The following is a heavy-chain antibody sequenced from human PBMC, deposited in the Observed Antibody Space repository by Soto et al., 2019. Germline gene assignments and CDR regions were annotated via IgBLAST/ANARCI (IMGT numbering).Heavy chain of an antibody. CDR3: ARGITSGDSTYYFDY. CDR1: GYTFTSHD. Sequence: ASVKVSCKASGYTFTSHDINWVRQATGQGLEWMGWVNPNSGYTGYAQEFQGRVTMTRDTSTGTAYLELSSLRSDDAAMYYCARGITSGDSTYYFDYWGQGTPVTVSS. D-gene: IGHD2-21*01. J-gene: IGHJ4*02. CDR2: VNPNSGYT. V-gene: IGHV1-8*01.